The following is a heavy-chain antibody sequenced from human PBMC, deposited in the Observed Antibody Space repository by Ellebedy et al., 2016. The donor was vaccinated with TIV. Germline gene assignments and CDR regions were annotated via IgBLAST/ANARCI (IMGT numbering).Heavy chain of an antibody. V-gene: IGHV3-48*01. Sequence: GGSLRLSXEASGFMFSDYGMNWVRQAPGKGLEWLSYINPRSNSIHYGDSVEGRFTISKDNAKNSLYLQMSSLRAEDTAVYYCVTCGFCSNNLVGSWFAAWGQGTLVTVSS. CDR3: VTCGFCSNNLVGSWFAA. D-gene: IGHD2-2*01. CDR2: INPRSNSI. CDR1: GFMFSDYG. J-gene: IGHJ5*02.